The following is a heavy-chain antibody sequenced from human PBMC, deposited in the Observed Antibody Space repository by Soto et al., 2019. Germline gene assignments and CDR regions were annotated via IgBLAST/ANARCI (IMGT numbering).Heavy chain of an antibody. J-gene: IGHJ6*03. CDR3: ARDRRQLEANYYYYYMDV. CDR1: GYTFTSYG. D-gene: IGHD1-1*01. CDR2: ISAYNGNT. V-gene: IGHV1-18*01. Sequence: ASVKVSCKASGYTFTSYGISLVRQAPGQGLEWMGWISAYNGNTNYAQKLQGRVTMTTDTSTSTAYMELRSLRSDDTAVYYCARDRRQLEANYYYYYMDVWGKGTTVTVSS.